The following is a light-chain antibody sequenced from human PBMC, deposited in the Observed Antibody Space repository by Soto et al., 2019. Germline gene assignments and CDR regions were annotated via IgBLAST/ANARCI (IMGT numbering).Light chain of an antibody. Sequence: DIQMTQSPSTLSASVGDRITITCRASQSTNNWLAWYQQKPGKAPKLLIDNAFSLESGDLTRFSGSGSGTEFTLSVSSLQHDDDAIYDCQQVNSCVGQVTRLYIK. CDR3: QQVNSC. J-gene: IGKJ2*01. CDR2: NAF. CDR1: QSTNNW. V-gene: IGKV1-5*01.